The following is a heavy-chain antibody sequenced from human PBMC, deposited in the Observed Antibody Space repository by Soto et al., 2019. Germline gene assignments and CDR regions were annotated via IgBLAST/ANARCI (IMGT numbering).Heavy chain of an antibody. CDR3: AKSRGYCSSTSCYGYYGMDV. CDR2: ISYDGSNE. CDR1: GFTFSTYG. D-gene: IGHD2-2*01. V-gene: IGHV3-30*18. Sequence: GGSLRLSCAASGFTFSTYGMHWVRQAPGKGLEWVAVISYDGSNEYSADSVKGRFTISRDNSKNTLYRQMNSLRGEDTAVYYCAKSRGYCSSTSCYGYYGMDVWGQGTTVTVSS. J-gene: IGHJ6*02.